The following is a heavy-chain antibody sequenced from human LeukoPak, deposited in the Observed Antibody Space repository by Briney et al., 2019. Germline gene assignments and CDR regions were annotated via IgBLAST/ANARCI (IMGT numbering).Heavy chain of an antibody. V-gene: IGHV1-2*02. CDR2: IYPYSGDT. CDR3: ARDRNSGSSLDI. Sequence: ASVKVSCKASGYTFTDFYIHWVRQAPGQGLEWMGWIYPYSGDTNYAQNFQGRVTMTRDTSISTAYMELSSLKSDDTAVYYCARDRNSGSSLDIWGQGTMLTVSS. CDR1: GYTFTDFY. J-gene: IGHJ3*02. D-gene: IGHD6-6*01.